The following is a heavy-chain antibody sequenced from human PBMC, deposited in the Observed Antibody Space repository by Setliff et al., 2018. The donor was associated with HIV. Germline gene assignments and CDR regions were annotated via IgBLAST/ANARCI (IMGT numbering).Heavy chain of an antibody. D-gene: IGHD5-18*01. J-gene: IGHJ3*02. CDR3: AKRPGYGYPFHI. V-gene: IGHV4-39*01. CDR1: GGSISSTTYW. CDR2: IYYNRNT. Sequence: SETLSLTCTVSGGSISSTTYWWGWIRQPPGKGLEWIGTIYYNRNTFYDPSLKSRVTISIDMSKNQFSLKLTSVAAADTAVYYCAKRPGYGYPFHIWGQGTMVTVS.